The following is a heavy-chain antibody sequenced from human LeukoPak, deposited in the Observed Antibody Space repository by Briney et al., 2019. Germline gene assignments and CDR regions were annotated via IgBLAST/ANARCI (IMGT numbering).Heavy chain of an antibody. Sequence: GGXLRLSCAASGFTFSSYAMSWVRQAPGKGLEWVSSITSSGAATYYADSVKGRFTISRDNSDNTLYLQMNSLRAEDTAVYYCAKDRPNYYGSNGHCYKLNGDCWGQGTLVTVSS. CDR2: ITSSGAAT. V-gene: IGHV3-23*01. CDR1: GFTFSSYA. D-gene: IGHD2-21*01. J-gene: IGHJ4*02. CDR3: AKDRPNYYGSNGHCYKLNGDC.